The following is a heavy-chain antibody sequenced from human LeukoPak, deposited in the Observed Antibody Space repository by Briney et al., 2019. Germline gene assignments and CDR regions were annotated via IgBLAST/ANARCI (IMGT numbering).Heavy chain of an antibody. V-gene: IGHV3-48*03. J-gene: IGHJ6*03. Sequence: GGSLRLSCAASGFTFSSYEMNWVRQAPGKGLEWVSYISSSGSTIYYADSVKGRFTISRDNSKNTLYLQMNSLRAEDTAVYYCAKGSKLVVITRDHYMAVWGKGTTVTISS. CDR1: GFTFSSYE. CDR3: AKGSKLVVITRDHYMAV. D-gene: IGHD3-22*01. CDR2: ISSSGSTI.